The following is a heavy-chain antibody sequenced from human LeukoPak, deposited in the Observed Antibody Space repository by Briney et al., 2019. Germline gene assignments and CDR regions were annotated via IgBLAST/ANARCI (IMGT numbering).Heavy chain of an antibody. CDR1: GGTFSSYA. CDR2: FDPEDGET. D-gene: IGHD3-22*01. CDR3: ATRYYDSSGYSIDY. Sequence: ASVKVSCKASGGTFSSYAISWVRQAPGKGLEWMGGFDPEDGETIYAQKFQGRVTMTEDTSTDTAYMELSSLRSEDTAVYYCATRYYDSSGYSIDYWGQGTLVTVSS. J-gene: IGHJ4*02. V-gene: IGHV1-24*01.